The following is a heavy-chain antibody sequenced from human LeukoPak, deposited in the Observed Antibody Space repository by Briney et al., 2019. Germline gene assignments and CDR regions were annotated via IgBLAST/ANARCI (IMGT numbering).Heavy chain of an antibody. D-gene: IGHD6-13*01. CDR1: GGSISSYY. CDR2: IYYGGST. J-gene: IGHJ4*02. V-gene: IGHV4-59*01. Sequence: SETPSLTCTVSGGSISSYYWSWIRQPPGKGLEWLGYIYYGGSTNYNPSLKSRVTISVDTSKNQFSLKLTSMTAADTAVYYCGRETIAATGTSVFFDYWGQGTLVTVSS. CDR3: GRETIAATGTSVFFDY.